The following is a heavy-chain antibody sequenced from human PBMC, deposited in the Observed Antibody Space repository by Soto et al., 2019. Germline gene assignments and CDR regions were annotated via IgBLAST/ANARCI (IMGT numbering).Heavy chain of an antibody. CDR2: ISAYNGST. Sequence: VKVSCKASGYTFTSYGISWVRQAPGQGLEWMGWISAYNGSTYYADSVKGRFTISRDNSKNTLYLQMSSLRAEDTAVYYCVKGKVLRFLEWSPYYYYGMDVWGQGTTVTVSS. D-gene: IGHD3-3*01. CDR3: VKGKVLRFLEWSPYYYYGMDV. V-gene: IGHV1-18*01. CDR1: GYTFTSYG. J-gene: IGHJ6*02.